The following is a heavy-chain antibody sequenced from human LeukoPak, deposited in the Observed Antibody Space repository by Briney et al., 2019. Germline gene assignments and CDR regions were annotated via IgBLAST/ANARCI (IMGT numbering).Heavy chain of an antibody. Sequence: SETLSLTCAVYGGSFSGYYWSWIRQPPGKGLEWIGEINHSGSTNYNPSLKSRVTISVDTSKNQFSLKLSSVTAADTAVYYCARGGGVAGLGVDYWGQGTLVTVSS. CDR2: INHSGST. D-gene: IGHD6-19*01. V-gene: IGHV4-34*01. CDR3: ARGGGVAGLGVDY. CDR1: GGSFSGYY. J-gene: IGHJ4*02.